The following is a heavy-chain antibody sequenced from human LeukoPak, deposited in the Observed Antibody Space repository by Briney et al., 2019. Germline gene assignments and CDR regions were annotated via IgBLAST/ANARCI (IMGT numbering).Heavy chain of an antibody. D-gene: IGHD4-17*01. CDR3: ARRGQGDYEERQDFDY. V-gene: IGHV4-31*03. Sequence: SQTLSLTCTVSGGSISSGGYYWSWIRQHPGKGLEWIGYIYYSGSTYYNPSLKSRVTISVDTSKNQFSLKLSSVTAADTAVYYCARRGQGDYEERQDFDYWGQGTLVTVSS. J-gene: IGHJ4*02. CDR1: GGSISSGGYY. CDR2: IYYSGST.